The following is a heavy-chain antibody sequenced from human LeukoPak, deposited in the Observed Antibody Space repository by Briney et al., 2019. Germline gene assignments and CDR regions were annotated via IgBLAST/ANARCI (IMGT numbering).Heavy chain of an antibody. CDR1: GYSISSGYH. D-gene: IGHD3-22*01. J-gene: IGHJ4*02. Sequence: SETLSLTCAVSGYSISSGYHWAWIRQPPGKGLEWIGSMSHSGSTYSNPSLKSRVTFSVDTSKNQFSVKLRSVSAADTAVYCCARHNVYDSSGDGRYYFDQWGQGTLVTVSS. CDR3: ARHNVYDSSGDGRYYFDQ. CDR2: MSHSGST. V-gene: IGHV4-38-2*01.